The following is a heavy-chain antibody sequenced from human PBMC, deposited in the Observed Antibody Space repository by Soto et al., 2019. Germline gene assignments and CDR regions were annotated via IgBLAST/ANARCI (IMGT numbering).Heavy chain of an antibody. Sequence: SETLSLTCTVSGGSISSYYWSWIRQPAGKGLEWIGRIYTSGSTNHNPSLKSRVTMSVDTSKNQFSLKLSSVTAADTAVYYCASCNTYGDCDYWGQGTLVTVSS. J-gene: IGHJ4*02. D-gene: IGHD4-17*01. CDR1: GGSISSYY. V-gene: IGHV4-4*07. CDR3: ASCNTYGDCDY. CDR2: IYTSGST.